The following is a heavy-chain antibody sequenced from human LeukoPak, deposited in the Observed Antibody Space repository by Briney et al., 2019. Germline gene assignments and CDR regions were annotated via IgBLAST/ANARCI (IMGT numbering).Heavy chain of an antibody. J-gene: IGHJ3*02. Sequence: SETLSLTCTVSGGSISNYYWSWIRQPPGKGLEWIGYLYYSGSTNYNPSLKSRVTISGDTSKNQFSLKLSSVTAADTAVYYCATQGYSYGIDAFDIWGQGTMVTVSS. V-gene: IGHV4-59*08. CDR1: GGSISNYY. CDR2: LYYSGST. D-gene: IGHD5-18*01. CDR3: ATQGYSYGIDAFDI.